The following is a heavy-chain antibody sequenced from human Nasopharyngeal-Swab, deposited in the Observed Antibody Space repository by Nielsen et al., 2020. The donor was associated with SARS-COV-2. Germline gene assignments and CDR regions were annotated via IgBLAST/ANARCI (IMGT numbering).Heavy chain of an antibody. V-gene: IGHV4-34*01. D-gene: IGHD3-16*02. CDR3: ARGRIGGVIGNWFDP. Sequence: WIRQLPGKGLEWIGEINHSGSTNYNPSLKSRVTISVDTSKNQFSLKLSSVTAADTAVYYCARGRIGGVIGNWFDPWGQGTLVTVSS. J-gene: IGHJ5*02. CDR2: INHSGST.